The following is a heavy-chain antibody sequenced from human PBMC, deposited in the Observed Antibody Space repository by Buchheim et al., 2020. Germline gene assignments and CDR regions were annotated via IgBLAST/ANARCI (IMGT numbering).Heavy chain of an antibody. CDR2: INPSGGST. J-gene: IGHJ2*01. CDR1: GYTFTSYY. V-gene: IGHV1-46*01. Sequence: QVQLVQSGAEVKKPGASVKVSCKASGYTFTSYYMHWVRPAPGQGLEWMGIINPSGGSTSYAQKFQGRVTMTRDTSTSTVYMELSSLRSEDTAVYYCARGSQLRYFDWLLYGYFDLWGRGTL. CDR3: ARGSQLRYFDWLLYGYFDL. D-gene: IGHD3-9*01.